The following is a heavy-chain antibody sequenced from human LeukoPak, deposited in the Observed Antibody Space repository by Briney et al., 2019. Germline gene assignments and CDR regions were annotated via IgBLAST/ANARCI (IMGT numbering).Heavy chain of an antibody. CDR3: ARDAAAGTFDY. CDR2: ISSSSSYI. CDR1: GFTFSSYG. V-gene: IGHV3-21*01. Sequence: GGSLRLSCAASGFTFSSYGMSWVRQAPGKGLEWVSSISSSSSYIYYADSVKGRFTISRDNAKNSLYLQMNSLRAEDTAVYYCARDAAAGTFDYWGQGTLVTVSS. D-gene: IGHD6-13*01. J-gene: IGHJ4*02.